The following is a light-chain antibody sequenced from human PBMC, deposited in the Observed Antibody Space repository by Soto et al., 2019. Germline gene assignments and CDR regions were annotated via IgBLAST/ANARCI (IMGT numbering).Light chain of an antibody. V-gene: IGLV1-47*01. CDR3: AAWDDSLSGVV. Sequence: QAVVTQPPSASGTPGQRVTISCSGSSSNSGSNYVYWYQQLPGTAPKLLIYRNSQRPSGVPDRFSGSKSGTSASLAISGLRSDDEADYYCAAWDDSLSGVVFCGGTQLTVL. J-gene: IGLJ2*01. CDR1: SSNSGSNY. CDR2: RNS.